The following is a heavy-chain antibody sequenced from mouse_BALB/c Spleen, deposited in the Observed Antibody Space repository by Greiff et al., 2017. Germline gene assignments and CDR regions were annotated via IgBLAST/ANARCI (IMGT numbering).Heavy chain of an antibody. V-gene: IGHV1S29*02. CDR2: IYPYNGGT. Sequence: EVQLQESGPELVKPGASVKISCKASGYTFTDYNMHWVKQSHGKSLEWIGYIYPYNGGTGYNQKFKSKATLTVDNSSSTAYMELRSLTSEDSAVYYCARDDYGSSYGFAYWGQGTLVTVSA. D-gene: IGHD1-1*01. CDR3: ARDDYGSSYGFAY. J-gene: IGHJ3*01. CDR1: GYTFTDYN.